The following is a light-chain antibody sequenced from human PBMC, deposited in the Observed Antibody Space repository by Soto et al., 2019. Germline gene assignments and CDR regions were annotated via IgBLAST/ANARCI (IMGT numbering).Light chain of an antibody. Sequence: DIQLTQSPSFLSASVGDRVTITCRASQGISSYLAWNQQKPGKAPKLLIYAASTLQSGVPSRFSGSGSGTEFTLTISSLQPEDFASYYCQQLFSYPLFTFGPGTKVDIK. J-gene: IGKJ3*01. CDR2: AAS. CDR3: QQLFSYPLFT. V-gene: IGKV1-9*01. CDR1: QGISSY.